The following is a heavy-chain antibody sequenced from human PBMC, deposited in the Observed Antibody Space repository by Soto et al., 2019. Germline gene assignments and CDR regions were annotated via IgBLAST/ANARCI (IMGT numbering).Heavy chain of an antibody. Sequence: PSDTLSLTCTFTGSSISTRSYYWCWTRHPPGKGLEWIGSIYYSGSTYNNPSLRSRVSMSIDTSRDQFSLKLKSVTAADTALYFCARPPTSVVTQAYFDVWGPGSLVT. CDR1: GSSISTRSYY. CDR2: IYYSGST. J-gene: IGHJ4*02. D-gene: IGHD3-10*01. V-gene: IGHV4-39*01. CDR3: ARPPTSVVTQAYFDV.